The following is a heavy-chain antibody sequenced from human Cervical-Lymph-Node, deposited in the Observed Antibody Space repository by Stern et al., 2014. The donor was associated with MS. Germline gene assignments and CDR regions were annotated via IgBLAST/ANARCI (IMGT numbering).Heavy chain of an antibody. J-gene: IGHJ4*02. CDR1: GFSFSSYA. CDR2: IWYDGSNP. CDR3: ASAYSSSHYYFDY. V-gene: IGHV3-33*01. D-gene: IGHD6-13*01. Sequence: VQLVESGAGVVQPGRSLRLSCAASGFSFSSYAMHWVRQAPGQGLEWVALIWYDGSNPYYADSVTGRFAIARDNFKNTLYLQMNSLRAEDTAVYYCASAYSSSHYYFDYWGQGTLVTVSS.